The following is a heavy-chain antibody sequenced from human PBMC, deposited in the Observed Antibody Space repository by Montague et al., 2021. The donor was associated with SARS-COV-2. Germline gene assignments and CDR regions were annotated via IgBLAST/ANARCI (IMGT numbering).Heavy chain of an antibody. Sequence: SLRLSCAASGFTFSSYEMNWVRQAPGKGLEWVSSISSIPNLIYYPDLLKGRFTISRDNAKNSLYLQMNRLRAEDTAIYYCARDYYDSNGFLWAFDYWGQGTLVTVSS. J-gene: IGHJ4*02. CDR3: ARDYYDSNGFLWAFDY. V-gene: IGHV3-48*03. CDR1: GFTFSSYE. D-gene: IGHD3-22*01. CDR2: ISSIPNLI.